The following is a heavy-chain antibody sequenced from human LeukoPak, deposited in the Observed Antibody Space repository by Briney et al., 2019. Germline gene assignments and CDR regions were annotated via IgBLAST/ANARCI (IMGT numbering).Heavy chain of an antibody. CDR1: GGTFSSYA. CDR3: ARQDYGDHKFDH. D-gene: IGHD4-17*01. Sequence: GASVKVSCKASGGTFSSYAISWVRQAPGQGLEWMGRIIPLLDIVNYARKFQGRVTLTADKSTSTAYMEMSSLRSEDTAVYYCARQDYGDHKFDHWGQGTLVTVSS. CDR2: IIPLLDIV. V-gene: IGHV1-69*04. J-gene: IGHJ4*02.